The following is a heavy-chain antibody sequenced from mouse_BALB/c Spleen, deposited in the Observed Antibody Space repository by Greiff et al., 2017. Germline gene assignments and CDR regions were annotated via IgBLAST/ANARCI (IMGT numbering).Heavy chain of an antibody. CDR2: IYPGGGYT. J-gene: IGHJ2*01. CDR3: ARRITTVVALDY. CDR1: GYTFTNYW. V-gene: IGHV1-63*02. D-gene: IGHD1-1*01. Sequence: VQGVESGAELVRPGTSVKISCKASGYTFTNYWLGWVKQRPGHGLEWIGDIYPGGGYTNYNEKFKGKATLTADTSSSTAYMQLSSLTSEDSAVYFCARRITTVVALDYWGQGTTLTVSS.